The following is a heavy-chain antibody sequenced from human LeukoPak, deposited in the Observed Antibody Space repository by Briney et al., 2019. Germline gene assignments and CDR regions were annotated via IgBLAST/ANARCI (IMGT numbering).Heavy chain of an antibody. CDR2: MNPNSGNT. Sequence: ASVKVSCKASGYTFTSYDINWVRQATGQGLEWMGWMNPNSGNTGYAQKFQGRVTMTRNTSISTAYMELSSLRSEDTAVYYCARVRYCSSTSCYPFDYWGQGTLVTVSS. CDR3: ARVRYCSSTSCYPFDY. V-gene: IGHV1-8*01. CDR1: GYTFTSYD. D-gene: IGHD2-2*01. J-gene: IGHJ4*02.